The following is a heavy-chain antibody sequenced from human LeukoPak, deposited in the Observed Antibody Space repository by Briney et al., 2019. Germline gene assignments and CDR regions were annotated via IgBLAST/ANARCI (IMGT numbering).Heavy chain of an antibody. CDR3: ARFGYCSSTSCSQSYYYYMDV. CDR2: IGGGGGST. J-gene: IGHJ6*03. V-gene: IGHV3-23*01. D-gene: IGHD2-2*01. CDR1: GFTFSSYA. Sequence: GGSLRLSCAASGFTFSSYAMSWVRQAPGKGLEWVSAIGGGGGSTYYADSVKGRFTISRDNAKNSLYLQMNSLRAEDTAVYYCARFGYCSSTSCSQSYYYYMDVWGKGTTVTVSS.